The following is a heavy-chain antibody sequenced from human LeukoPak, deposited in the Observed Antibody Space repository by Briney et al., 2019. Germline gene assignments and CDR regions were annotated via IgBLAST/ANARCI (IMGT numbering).Heavy chain of an antibody. D-gene: IGHD2/OR15-2a*01. CDR3: VSFYETY. J-gene: IGHJ4*02. CDR2: INSDESWT. CDR1: GNYW. V-gene: IGHV3-74*01. Sequence: SGGSLRLSCAASGNYWMHWVRQAPGKGLVWVSHINSDESWTSYADSVKGRFTISKDNAKNTVYLQMNSLRAEDTAVHYCVSFYETYWGRGTLVTVSS.